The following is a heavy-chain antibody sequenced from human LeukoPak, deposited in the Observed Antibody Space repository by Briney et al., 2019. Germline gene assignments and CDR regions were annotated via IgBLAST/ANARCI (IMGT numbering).Heavy chain of an antibody. V-gene: IGHV3-23*01. D-gene: IGHD1-26*01. Sequence: PGGSLRLSCAASGFTFSDYAMSWVRQAPGKGLEWVSSISGSGGNTYYADSVKGRFTISRDNSKNTLYLQMNSLRAEDTAVYYCAEDLRSGSYYYSFDYWGQGTLVTVSS. J-gene: IGHJ4*02. CDR2: ISGSGGNT. CDR1: GFTFSDYA. CDR3: AEDLRSGSYYYSFDY.